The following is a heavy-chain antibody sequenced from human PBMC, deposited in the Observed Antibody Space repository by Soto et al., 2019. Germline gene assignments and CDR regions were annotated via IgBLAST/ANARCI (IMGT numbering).Heavy chain of an antibody. Sequence: QVQLVQSGAEVKKPGASVKVSCKASGYTFTSYDINWVRQATGQGLEWMGWMNPNSGNTGYAQKFQGRVTMTKITSISTAYMELSSLRSEDTAVYYCARGGHGIEYCSGGSCYSYYMDVWGKGTTVTVSS. CDR1: GYTFTSYD. D-gene: IGHD2-15*01. J-gene: IGHJ6*03. CDR3: ARGGHGIEYCSGGSCYSYYMDV. V-gene: IGHV1-8*01. CDR2: MNPNSGNT.